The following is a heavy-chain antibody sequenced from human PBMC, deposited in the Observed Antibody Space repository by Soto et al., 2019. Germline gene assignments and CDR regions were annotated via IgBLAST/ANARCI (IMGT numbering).Heavy chain of an antibody. Sequence: EVQLLESGGGLVQPGGSLRLSCAASGFTLSSYAMTWVRQAPGKGLEWVSAISGSGNSTYYADSVKGRFTISRDNSKNTLYLQMNSLRAEDTAVYYCAKDGSPLGNYGGNFHCDYWGQGTLITVSS. J-gene: IGHJ4*02. V-gene: IGHV3-23*01. CDR1: GFTLSSYA. D-gene: IGHD4-17*01. CDR2: ISGSGNST. CDR3: AKDGSPLGNYGGNFHCDY.